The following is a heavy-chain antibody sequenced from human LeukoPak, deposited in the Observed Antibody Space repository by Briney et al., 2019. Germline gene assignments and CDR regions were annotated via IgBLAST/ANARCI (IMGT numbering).Heavy chain of an antibody. V-gene: IGHV1-18*01. D-gene: IGHD6-13*01. J-gene: IGHJ3*02. Sequence: ASVKVSCKASGYTFTSYGISRVRQAHGQGLEWMGWISVYNGNRKYAQKLQGRVTMTTDTARSTAYIELRSLRSDDTAVYYCARSSGSIAAAGNPDIWGQGTMVTVSS. CDR1: GYTFTSYG. CDR3: ARSSGSIAAAGNPDI. CDR2: ISVYNGNR.